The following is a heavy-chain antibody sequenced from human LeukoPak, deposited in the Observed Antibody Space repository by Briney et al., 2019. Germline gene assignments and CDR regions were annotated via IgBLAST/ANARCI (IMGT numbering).Heavy chain of an antibody. D-gene: IGHD6-13*01. CDR1: GFSLSTYGMC. V-gene: IGHV2-70*16. CDR3: ARATARWYSNY. Sequence: SGPLLAEPTQTLTLACTFSGFSLSTYGMCVSWIRQPPGKALEWLTRIAWEGDKFYSPSLKTRLTFSKDTSKNQGVLTMTNMDTFDTATYYCARATARWYSNYWGQGTLVTVSS. J-gene: IGHJ4*02. CDR2: IAWEGDK.